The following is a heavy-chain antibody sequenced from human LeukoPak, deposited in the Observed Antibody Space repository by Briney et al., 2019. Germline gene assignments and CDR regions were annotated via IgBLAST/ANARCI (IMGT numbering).Heavy chain of an antibody. V-gene: IGHV4-59*01. J-gene: IGHJ4*02. Sequence: SETLSLTCTVSGGSLSSYYWSWIRQPPGKGLECIGYIYYSGSTNYNPSLKSRVTISVDTSKNQFSLKLSSVTAADTAVYYCARSMTTVITLDYWGQGTLVTVSS. CDR1: GGSLSSYY. D-gene: IGHD4-17*01. CDR2: IYYSGST. CDR3: ARSMTTVITLDY.